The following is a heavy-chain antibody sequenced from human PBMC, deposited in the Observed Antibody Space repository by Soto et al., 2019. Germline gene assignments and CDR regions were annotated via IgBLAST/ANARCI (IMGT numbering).Heavy chain of an antibody. Sequence: QVQLVESGGGVVQPGRSLRLSCAASGFTFSSYGMHWVRQAPGKGLEWVAVISYDGSNKYYADSVKGRFTISRDNSKNTLYLQMNSLRAEDTAVYYCAKDGSSSSGAGGMDVWGQGTTVTVSS. CDR3: AKDGSSSSGAGGMDV. CDR2: ISYDGSNK. CDR1: GFTFSSYG. D-gene: IGHD6-6*01. V-gene: IGHV3-30*18. J-gene: IGHJ6*02.